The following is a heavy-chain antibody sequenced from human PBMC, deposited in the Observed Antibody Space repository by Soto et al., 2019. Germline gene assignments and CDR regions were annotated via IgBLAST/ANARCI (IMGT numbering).Heavy chain of an antibody. Sequence: PGGSLRLSCAASGFTFSSYDMHWVRQATGKGLEWVSAIGTAGDTYYPGSVKGRFTISRENAKNSLYLQMNSLRAEDTAVYHCARDYPTYMSGSDYFDYWGQGTLVTVSS. V-gene: IGHV3-13*04. D-gene: IGHD3-3*01. CDR1: GFTFSSYD. CDR3: ARDYPTYMSGSDYFDY. J-gene: IGHJ4*02. CDR2: IGTAGDT.